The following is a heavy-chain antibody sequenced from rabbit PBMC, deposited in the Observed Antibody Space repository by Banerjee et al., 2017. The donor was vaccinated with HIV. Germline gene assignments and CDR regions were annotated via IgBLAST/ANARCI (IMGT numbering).Heavy chain of an antibody. CDR2: IYAGSSAGT. D-gene: IGHD1-1*01. CDR3: ARGYGTYSDYYDL. CDR1: GIDFSNYYY. V-gene: IGHV1S40*01. J-gene: IGHJ4*01. Sequence: QSLEESGGDLVKPGASLTLTCKASGIDFSNYYYMSWVRQAPGKGLELIAYIYAGSSAGTYYASWAKGRFTISKTSSTTVTLQMTSLTAADTATYFCARGYGTYSDYYDLWGPGTLVTVS.